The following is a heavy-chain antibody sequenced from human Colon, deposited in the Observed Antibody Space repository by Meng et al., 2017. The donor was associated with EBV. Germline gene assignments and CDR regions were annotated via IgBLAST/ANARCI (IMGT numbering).Heavy chain of an antibody. CDR3: ARAWGYCSSGSCRTG. Sequence: HVQLKQWGAGVLKPSETLSLTCAVYGGPSSNFYWSWIRQPPGKGLEWIGEMNQSGSTNYNPSLKSRVTISVDASKNQFSLKLSSVTAADTAVYYCARAWGYCSSGSCRTGWGQGTLVTVSS. CDR2: MNQSGST. CDR1: GGPSSNFY. V-gene: IGHV4-34*01. D-gene: IGHD2-15*01. J-gene: IGHJ4*02.